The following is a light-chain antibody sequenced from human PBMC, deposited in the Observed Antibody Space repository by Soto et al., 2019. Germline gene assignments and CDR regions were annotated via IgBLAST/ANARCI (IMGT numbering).Light chain of an antibody. CDR3: LLYNKYASLS. J-gene: IGKJ4*01. CDR2: DAS. Sequence: DIQMTQSPSTLSASVGDRVTITCRASQSLSSCVAWYQHKPGKAPTLMIYDASSLESGVPSRFSGSGCGTEFTLTITSLQPDDFVTNYRLLYNKYASLSFSGGTKVDIK. CDR1: QSLSSC. V-gene: IGKV1-5*01.